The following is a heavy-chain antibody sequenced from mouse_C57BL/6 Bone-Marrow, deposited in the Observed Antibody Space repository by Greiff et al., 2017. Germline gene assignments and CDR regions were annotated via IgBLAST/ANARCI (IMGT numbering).Heavy chain of an antibody. CDR3: AREGYYYGSSSFAY. CDR2: IDPSDSYT. J-gene: IGHJ3*01. CDR1: GYTFTSYW. V-gene: IGHV1-69*01. D-gene: IGHD1-1*01. Sequence: VQLQQPEAELVMPGASVKLSCKASGYTFTSYWMHWVKQRPGQGLEWIGEIDPSDSYTNYNQKFKGKSTLTVDKSSSTAYMQLSSLTSEDSAVYYCAREGYYYGSSSFAYWGQGTLVTVSA.